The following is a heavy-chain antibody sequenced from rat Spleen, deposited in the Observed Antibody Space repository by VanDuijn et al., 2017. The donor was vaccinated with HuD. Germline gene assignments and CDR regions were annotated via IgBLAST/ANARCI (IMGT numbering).Heavy chain of an antibody. J-gene: IGHJ3*01. CDR3: ARLGGLRNWFAY. CDR1: GFTFSDFD. CDR2: ISTGGDDT. D-gene: IGHD4-3*01. Sequence: EVRLVESGGGLVQPGRSLKLSCAASGFTFSDFDMAWVHQAPTKGLEWVASISTGGDDTYYRDSVKGRFTISRDDEESTLYLQMDSLRSEDTATYFCARLGGLRNWFAYWGQGTLVTVSS. V-gene: IGHV5S23*01.